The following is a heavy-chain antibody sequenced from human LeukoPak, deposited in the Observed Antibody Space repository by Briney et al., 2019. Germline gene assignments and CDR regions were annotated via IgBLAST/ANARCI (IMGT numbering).Heavy chain of an antibody. D-gene: IGHD1-1*01. CDR3: VTGTGRAFDI. CDR2: IYPGDSDT. CDR1: GFSFTSYW. V-gene: IGHV5-51*01. Sequence: GESLKISCKGSGFSFTSYWIGWVRQMPGKGLEWMGVIYPGDSDTRYSPSFQGQVTVSADKSINTAYLQWSSLKASDTAMYYCVTGTGRAFDIWGQGTMVTVSS. J-gene: IGHJ3*02.